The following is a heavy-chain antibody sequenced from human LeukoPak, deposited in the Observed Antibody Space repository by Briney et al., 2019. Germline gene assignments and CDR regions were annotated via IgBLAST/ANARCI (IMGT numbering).Heavy chain of an antibody. CDR2: VSASGGNT. D-gene: IGHD1-26*01. CDR3: AKGYSGSYCADY. V-gene: IGHV3-23*01. Sequence: PGGSLRLSCAASGFTFNTYGMSWVRQAPGKGLECVSSVSASGGNTHYADSVKGRCTISRDNSKNTLYLQMNSLSAEDTAVYYCAKGYSGSYCADYWGQGTLVTVSS. J-gene: IGHJ4*02. CDR1: GFTFNTYG.